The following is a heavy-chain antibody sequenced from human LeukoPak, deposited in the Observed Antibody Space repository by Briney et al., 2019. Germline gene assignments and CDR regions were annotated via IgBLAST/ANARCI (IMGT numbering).Heavy chain of an antibody. Sequence: GGSLRLSCAASGFTFSSYSMNWVRQAPGKGLEWVSYISSRSNTIYYADSVKGRFTISRDNVKNSLYLQMNSLRAEDTAVYHCARDVHSSSSGCLDYWGQGTLATVSS. J-gene: IGHJ4*02. CDR3: ARDVHSSSSGCLDY. CDR2: ISSRSNTI. V-gene: IGHV3-48*04. CDR1: GFTFSSYS. D-gene: IGHD6-6*01.